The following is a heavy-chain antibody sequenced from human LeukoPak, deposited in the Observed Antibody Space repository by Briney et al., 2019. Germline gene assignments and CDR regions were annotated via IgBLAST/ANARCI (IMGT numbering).Heavy chain of an antibody. V-gene: IGHV3-23*01. CDR2: ISDNGGTT. J-gene: IGHJ3*02. CDR1: GLTSSNYA. D-gene: IGHD6-13*01. CDR3: ARPLDRGSSWYFNAFDI. Sequence: PGGSLRLSCAASGLTSSNYAMSWVRQAPGKGLEWVSTISDNGGTTYYADSVKGRFTSSRDNSKNTLYLQMNSLRAEDTAVYYCARPLDRGSSWYFNAFDIWGQGTMVTVSS.